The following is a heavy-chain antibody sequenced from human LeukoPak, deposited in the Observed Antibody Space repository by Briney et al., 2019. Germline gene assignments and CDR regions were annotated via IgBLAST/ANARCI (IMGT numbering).Heavy chain of an antibody. J-gene: IGHJ4*02. CDR1: GFTFSSYA. D-gene: IGHD2-2*02. CDR3: ARYEYQLLYCLDY. V-gene: IGHV3-30-3*01. CDR2: ISYDGGNK. Sequence: QTGGSLRLSRAASGFTFSSYALHWVRQAPGKGLEWVAIISYDGGNKYYADSVKGRFTISRDNSKNTLYLQMNSLRAEDTAVYYCARYEYQLLYCLDYWGQGTLVTVSS.